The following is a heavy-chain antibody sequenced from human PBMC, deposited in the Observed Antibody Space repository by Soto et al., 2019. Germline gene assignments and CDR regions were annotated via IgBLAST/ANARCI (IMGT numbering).Heavy chain of an antibody. CDR2: ITGSGGGT. D-gene: IGHD6-13*01. CDR1: GFTFSNYA. Sequence: GGSLRLSCAASGFTFSNYAMTWVRQAPGKGLEWVSVITGSGGGTYFVDSVKGRFTISRDNSKNTVYLQMNSLRAEDTAVYYCAKRPLTAAGFDYWGQGALVTVSS. J-gene: IGHJ4*02. V-gene: IGHV3-23*01. CDR3: AKRPLTAAGFDY.